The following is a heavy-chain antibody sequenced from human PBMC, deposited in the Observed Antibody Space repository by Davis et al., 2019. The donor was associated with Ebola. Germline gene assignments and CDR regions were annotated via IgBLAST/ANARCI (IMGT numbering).Heavy chain of an antibody. CDR2: ISSSSSYI. D-gene: IGHD6-13*01. CDR3: ARGGNYFDY. J-gene: IGHJ4*02. CDR1: GLTFSSYS. V-gene: IGHV3-21*01. Sequence: GGSLRLSCAVSGLTFSSYSMNWVRQAQGKGLEWVSSISSSSSYIYYADSVKGRFTISRDNAKNTLYLQMNSLRAEDTAVYYCARGGNYFDYWGQGTRVTVSS.